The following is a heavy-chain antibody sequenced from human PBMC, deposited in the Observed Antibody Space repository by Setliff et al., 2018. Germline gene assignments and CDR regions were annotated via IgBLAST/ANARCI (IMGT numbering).Heavy chain of an antibody. CDR2: ITAFGGTT. J-gene: IGHJ5*02. V-gene: IGHV3-23*01. D-gene: IGHD6-13*01. Sequence: PGGSLRLSCAASGFSFSYFYMAWFRQAPGKGLEWVSAITAFGGTTYDADSVKGRFTTSRDNSKNTVYLQMNSLGPEDTAVYYCVRRAAGKGWFDPWGQGTLVTVSS. CDR3: VRRAAGKGWFDP. CDR1: GFSFSYFY.